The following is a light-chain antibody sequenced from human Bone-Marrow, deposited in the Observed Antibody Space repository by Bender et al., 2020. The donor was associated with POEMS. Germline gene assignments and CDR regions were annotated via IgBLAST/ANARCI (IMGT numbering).Light chain of an antibody. Sequence: QSVLTQPPSVSEVPRRRVTISCSGSNSNIGKNAVNWYQQFPGKAPKLLIHYDDLLTSGVSDRFSGSRSGTSASLVISGLQSEDEATYYCVSWDDSVHRVVVGGGTKLTVL. CDR2: YDD. CDR3: VSWDDSVHRVV. CDR1: NSNIGKNA. V-gene: IGLV1-36*01. J-gene: IGLJ2*01.